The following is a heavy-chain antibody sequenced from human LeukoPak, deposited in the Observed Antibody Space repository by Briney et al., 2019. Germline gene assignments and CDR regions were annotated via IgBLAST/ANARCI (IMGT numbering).Heavy chain of an antibody. V-gene: IGHV4-4*07. D-gene: IGHD6-19*01. CDR3: ARDTTSVAGYYYYMDV. CDR1: GSSISSYY. CDR2: IYTSGST. J-gene: IGHJ6*03. Sequence: PSETLSLTCTVSGSSISSYYWSWIRQPAGKGLEWIGRIYTSGSTNYNPSLKSRVTMSVDTSKNQFSLKLSSVTAADTAVYYCARDTTSVAGYYYYMDVWGKGTTVTVSS.